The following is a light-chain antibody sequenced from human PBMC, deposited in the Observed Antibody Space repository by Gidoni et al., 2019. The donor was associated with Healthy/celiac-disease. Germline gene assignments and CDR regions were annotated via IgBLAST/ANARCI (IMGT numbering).Light chain of an antibody. CDR3: QQYYSTPIA. CDR1: QSVLYSTNNKNY. CDR2: WAS. V-gene: IGKV4-1*01. Sequence: DIVMTQSPDSLAVSLGERATINCKSSQSVLYSTNNKNYLAWYQQKPGQPPKQLIYWASTRESGVPDRFSSSGSGRDFTLTIISLQAEDVAVYYCQQYYSTPIAFGQGTRLEIK. J-gene: IGKJ5*01.